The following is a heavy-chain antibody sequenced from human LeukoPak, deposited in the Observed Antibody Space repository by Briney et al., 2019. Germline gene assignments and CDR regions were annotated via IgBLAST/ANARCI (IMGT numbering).Heavy chain of an antibody. CDR1: GGSISSGSYY. CDR2: TYYSGTT. Sequence: SETLSLTCTVSGGSISSGSYYWGWIRQPPGKGLEWIGTTYYSGTTYYNPSLKSRVTMSVDTSKNQFSLKLSSVTAADTAVYYCARRIDGYNRDWGQGTLVTVSS. D-gene: IGHD5-24*01. J-gene: IGHJ4*02. V-gene: IGHV4-39*01. CDR3: ARRIDGYNRD.